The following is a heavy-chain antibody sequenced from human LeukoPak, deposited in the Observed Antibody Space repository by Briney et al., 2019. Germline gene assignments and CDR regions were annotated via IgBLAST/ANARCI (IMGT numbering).Heavy chain of an antibody. CDR1: GGSISTFY. Sequence: SETLSLTCTVSGGSISTFYWSWIRQPAGKGLEWIGRIFTSGSTNYNPSLKSRVTMSVDTSKNQFSLKLSSVTAADTAVYYCARVTWRVVPAAYYMDVWGKGTTVTISS. CDR2: IFTSGST. V-gene: IGHV4-4*07. D-gene: IGHD2-2*01. J-gene: IGHJ6*03. CDR3: ARVTWRVVPAAYYMDV.